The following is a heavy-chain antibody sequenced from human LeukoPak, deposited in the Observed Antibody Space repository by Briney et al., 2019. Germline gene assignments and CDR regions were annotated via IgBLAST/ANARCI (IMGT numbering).Heavy chain of an antibody. V-gene: IGHV4-59*01. J-gene: IGHJ4*02. CDR3: ARGIESYGDYGY. CDR2: MYNSGST. Sequence: PSETLSLTCTVSGGSISGSYWSWFRQPPGKGLEWIAYMYNSGSTNYNPSLKSRVTISIDTSKNQFSLKLSSLTAADTAIYYCARGIESYGDYGYWGQGILVTVSS. CDR1: GGSISGSY. D-gene: IGHD4-17*01.